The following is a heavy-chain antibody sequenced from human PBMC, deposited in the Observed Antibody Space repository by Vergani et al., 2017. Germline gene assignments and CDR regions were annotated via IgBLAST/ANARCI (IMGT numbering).Heavy chain of an antibody. CDR3: VRTVALWFGESKDGGWFDP. V-gene: IGHV4-38-2*01. Sequence: QVQLLESGPGLLKPSETLSLTCSVSGYSITSGYYWGWIRQPPGRGLEWIGSIYHTGSSYYNPSLKRRVTVPVDTSMNQVSLKLNSVTAADTAVYYCVRTVALWFGESKDGGWFDPWGQGTLVTVTS. CDR2: IYHTGSS. J-gene: IGHJ5*02. CDR1: GYSITSGYY. D-gene: IGHD3-10*01.